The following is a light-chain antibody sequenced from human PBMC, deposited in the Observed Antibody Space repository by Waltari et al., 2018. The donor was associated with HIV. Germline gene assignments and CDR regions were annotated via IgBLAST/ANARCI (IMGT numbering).Light chain of an antibody. CDR2: DIN. CDR1: NSDVSSDRF. V-gene: IGLV2-11*01. Sequence: QSVLTQPRSVSGSPGQSVTISCVGINSDVSSDRFVSCYQQYPGKPPRLLIFDINRRPSGVPHLFSGSKSGDTASLTISGLQSDDEADYFCCSYSGDYVFGTGTEV. J-gene: IGLJ1*01. CDR3: CSYSGDYV.